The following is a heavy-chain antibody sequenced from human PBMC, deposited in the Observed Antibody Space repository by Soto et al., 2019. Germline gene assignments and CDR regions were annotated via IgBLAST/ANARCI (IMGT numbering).Heavy chain of an antibody. D-gene: IGHD2-2*01. V-gene: IGHV4-39*01. CDR1: GGSISSSSYY. CDR3: ARQGTVVVPAATDY. Sequence: SETLSLTCPVSGGSISSSSYYWGWIRQPPGKGLEWIGSIYYSGNTYYNPSLKSRVTISVDTSKNQFSLKLNSVTAADTAVYYCARQGTVVVPAATDYWGQGILVTVSS. J-gene: IGHJ4*02. CDR2: IYYSGNT.